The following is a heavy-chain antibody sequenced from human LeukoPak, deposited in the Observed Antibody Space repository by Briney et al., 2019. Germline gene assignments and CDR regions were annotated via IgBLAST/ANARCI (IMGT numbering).Heavy chain of an antibody. J-gene: IGHJ3*02. CDR2: ISSSSSTI. Sequence: GGSLRLSCAASGFTFSSYSMNWVRQAPGKGLEWVSYISSSSSTIYYADSVKGRFTISRDNAKNSLYLQMNSLRAEDTAVYYCARGSSGWHDAFDIWGQGTMVTVSS. CDR1: GFTFSSYS. V-gene: IGHV3-48*01. CDR3: ARGSSGWHDAFDI. D-gene: IGHD6-19*01.